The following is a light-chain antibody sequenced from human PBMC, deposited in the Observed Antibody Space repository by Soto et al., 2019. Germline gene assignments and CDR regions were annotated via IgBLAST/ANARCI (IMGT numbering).Light chain of an antibody. CDR2: YDS. Sequence: SYELTQPPSVSVAPGKTARITCGGNNIGSKSVHWYQQKPGQAPVLVIYYDSDRPSGIPERFSGSNSGNTATLTISRVEAGDEVDYYCQVWDSSSDHLWVFGGGTKLTVL. CDR1: NIGSKS. CDR3: QVWDSSSDHLWV. V-gene: IGLV3-21*04. J-gene: IGLJ3*02.